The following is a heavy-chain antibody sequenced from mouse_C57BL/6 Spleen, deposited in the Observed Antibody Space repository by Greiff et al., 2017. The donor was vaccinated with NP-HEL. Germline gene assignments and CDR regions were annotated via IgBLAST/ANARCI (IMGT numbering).Heavy chain of an antibody. V-gene: IGHV5-4*01. J-gene: IGHJ3*01. CDR1: GFTFSSYA. CDR3: ARDENDYDGGLAY. D-gene: IGHD2-4*01. CDR2: ISDGGSYT. Sequence: EVLLVESGGGLVKPGGSLKLSCAASGFTFSSYAMSWVRQTPEKRLEWVAIISDGGSYTYYPANVKGRFTISRDKAKNNLYHQKSHLKSEDTAMYDCARDENDYDGGLAYWGQGTLVTVSA.